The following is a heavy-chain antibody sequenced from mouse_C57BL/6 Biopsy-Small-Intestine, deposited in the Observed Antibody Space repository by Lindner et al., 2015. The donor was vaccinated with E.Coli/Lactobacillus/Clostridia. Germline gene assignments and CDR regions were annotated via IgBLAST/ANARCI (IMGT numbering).Heavy chain of an antibody. CDR2: IWTGGGA. D-gene: IGHD3-2*02. Sequence: VQLQESGPGLVAPSQSLSITCTVSGFSLTSYAISWVRQPPGKGLEWLGVIWTGGGANFNLALKSRLSISKDNSKSQVFLKMNSLQTDDTARYYCARNLGISGYDALDYWGQGTSVTVSS. J-gene: IGHJ4*01. V-gene: IGHV2-9-1*01. CDR1: GFSLTSYA. CDR3: ARNLGISGYDALDY.